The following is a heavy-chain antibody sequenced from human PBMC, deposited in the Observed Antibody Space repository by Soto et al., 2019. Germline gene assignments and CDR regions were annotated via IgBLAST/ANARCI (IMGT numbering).Heavy chain of an antibody. CDR1: GGTFSSYA. V-gene: IGHV1-69*13. D-gene: IGHD6-13*01. CDR3: ASLSVEQQPH. J-gene: IGHJ4*02. CDR2: IIPIFGTA. Sequence: GASVKVSCKASGGTFSSYAISWVRQAPGQGLEWMGGIIPIFGTANYAQKFQGRVTITADESTSTAYMELSSLRSEDTAVYYCASLSVEQQPHWGQGTLVTVSS.